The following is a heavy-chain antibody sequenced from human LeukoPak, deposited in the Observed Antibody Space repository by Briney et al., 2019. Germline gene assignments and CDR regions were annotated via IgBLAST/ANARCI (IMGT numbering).Heavy chain of an antibody. CDR3: ARVKWELLRPIGYYMDV. CDR2: IYYSGST. J-gene: IGHJ6*03. CDR1: GGSISSSSYY. D-gene: IGHD1-26*01. Sequence: SETLSLTCTVSGGSISSSSYYWGWIRQPPGKGLEWIGSIYYSGSTYYNPSLKSRVTISVDTSKNQFSLKLSSVTAADTAVYYCARVKWELLRPIGYYMDVWGKGTTVTISS. V-gene: IGHV4-39*01.